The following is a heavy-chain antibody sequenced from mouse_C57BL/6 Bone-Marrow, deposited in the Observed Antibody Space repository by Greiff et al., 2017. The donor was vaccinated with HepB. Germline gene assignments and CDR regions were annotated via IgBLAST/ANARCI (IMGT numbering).Heavy chain of an antibody. J-gene: IGHJ1*03. CDR1: GYTFTGYW. V-gene: IGHV1-9*01. D-gene: IGHD1-1*01. CDR2: ILPGSGST. CDR3: ARLYYYGSSYYYWYFDV. Sequence: QVQLKQSGAELMKPGASVKLSCKATGYTFTGYWIEWVKQRPGHGLEWIGEILPGSGSTNYNEKFKGKATFTADTSSNTAYMQLSSLTTEDSAIYYCARLYYYGSSYYYWYFDVWGTGTTVTVSS.